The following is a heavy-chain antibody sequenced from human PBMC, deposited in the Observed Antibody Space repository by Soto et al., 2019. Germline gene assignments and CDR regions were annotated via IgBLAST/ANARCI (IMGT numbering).Heavy chain of an antibody. V-gene: IGHV3-23*01. CDR3: AKLVSRPSMVRVVITLEPASDY. CDR2: ISGSGGST. CDR1: GFTFSSYA. D-gene: IGHD3-10*01. Sequence: GGSLRLSCAASGFTFSSYAMSWVRQAPGKGLEWVSAISGSGGSTYYADSVKGRFTISRDNSKNTLYLQMNSLRAEDTAVYYCAKLVSRPSMVRVVITLEPASDYWGQGTLVTVSS. J-gene: IGHJ4*02.